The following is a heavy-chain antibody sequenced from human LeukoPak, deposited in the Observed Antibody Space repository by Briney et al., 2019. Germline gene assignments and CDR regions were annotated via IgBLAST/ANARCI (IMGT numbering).Heavy chain of an antibody. J-gene: IGHJ4*02. Sequence: SETLSLTCTVSGGSISSYYWSWIRQPPGKGLEWIGYIYYSGSTNYNPSLKSRVTISVDTSENQFSLKLSSVTAADTAVYYCAKGGYSYAYYFDYWGQGTLVTVSS. CDR1: GGSISSYY. CDR2: IYYSGST. CDR3: AKGGYSYAYYFDY. D-gene: IGHD5-18*01. V-gene: IGHV4-59*08.